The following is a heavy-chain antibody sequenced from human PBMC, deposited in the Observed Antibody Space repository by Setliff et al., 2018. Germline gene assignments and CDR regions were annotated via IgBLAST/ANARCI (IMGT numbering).Heavy chain of an antibody. Sequence: GESLKISCKGSGYSFTSYWIGWVRQMPGKGLEWMGIMYPGDSDTRYSPSFQGQVTISADKSISTAYLQWGSLKASDTAMYYCARRRGSGSFVNWFDPWGQGTLVTVSS. V-gene: IGHV5-51*01. CDR1: GYSFTSYW. J-gene: IGHJ5*02. CDR3: ARRRGSGSFVNWFDP. CDR2: MYPGDSDT. D-gene: IGHD3-10*01.